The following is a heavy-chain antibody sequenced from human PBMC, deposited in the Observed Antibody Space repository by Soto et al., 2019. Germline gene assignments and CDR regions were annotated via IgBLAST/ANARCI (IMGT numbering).Heavy chain of an antibody. CDR2: IVVGSGNT. D-gene: IGHD6-19*01. V-gene: IGHV1-58*01. J-gene: IGHJ2*01. Sequence: QMQLVQSGPEVKKPGTSVKVSCKASGFTFTSSAVQWVRQARGQRLEWIGWIVVGSGNTNYAQKFQERVTITRDMSTSTAYMELSSLRSEDTAVYYCAADIAVAGLWYCDLWGRGTLVTVSS. CDR1: GFTFTSSA. CDR3: AADIAVAGLWYCDL.